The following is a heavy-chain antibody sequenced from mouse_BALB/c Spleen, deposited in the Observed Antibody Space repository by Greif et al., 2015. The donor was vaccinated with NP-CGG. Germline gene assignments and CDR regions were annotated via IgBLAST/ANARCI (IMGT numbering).Heavy chain of an antibody. CDR3: ARQREFDY. CDR2: ISSGGSYT. V-gene: IGHV5-6*01. J-gene: IGHJ2*01. CDR1: GFTFSGYG. Sequence: EVQVVESGGDLVKPGGSLKLSCAASGFTFSGYGMSWVRQTPDKRLEWVATISSGGSYTYYPDSVKGRFTISRDNAKNTLYLQMSSLKSEDTAMYYCARQREFDYWGQGTTLTVSS.